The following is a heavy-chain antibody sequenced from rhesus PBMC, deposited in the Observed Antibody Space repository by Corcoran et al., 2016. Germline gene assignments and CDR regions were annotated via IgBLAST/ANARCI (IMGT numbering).Heavy chain of an antibody. V-gene: IGHV1-138*01. CDR2: INTKTGGA. Sequence: QVQLVQSGAEVKKPGSSVTVSCWTAGYTFTDYYITWVRQAPGQGLEWKGKINTKTGGADFAQKFQGRIIMTRDTPTSTADMKLTSLTSEDTAIYYCIRGGYGTVVDYWGQGVLVTVSS. J-gene: IGHJ4*01. CDR1: GYTFTDYY. CDR3: IRGGYGTVVDY. D-gene: IGHD4-29*01.